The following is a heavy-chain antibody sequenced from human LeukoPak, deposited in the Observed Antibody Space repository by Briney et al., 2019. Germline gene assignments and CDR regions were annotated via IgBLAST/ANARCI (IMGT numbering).Heavy chain of an antibody. CDR2: IKQDGSEK. D-gene: IGHD3-16*01. CDR1: GFTFSSYA. J-gene: IGHJ4*02. V-gene: IGHV3-7*01. Sequence: GGSLRLSCAASGFTFSSYAMSWVRQAPGKGLEWVANIKQDGSEKYYVDSVKGRFTISRDNAKNSLYLQMNSLRAEDTAVYYCARVQGDFDYWGQGTLVTVSS. CDR3: ARVQGDFDY.